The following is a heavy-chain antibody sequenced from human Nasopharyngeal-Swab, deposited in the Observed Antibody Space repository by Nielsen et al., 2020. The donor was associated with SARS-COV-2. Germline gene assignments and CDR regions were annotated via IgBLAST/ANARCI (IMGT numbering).Heavy chain of an antibody. V-gene: IGHV4-34*01. CDR2: INHSGST. Sequence: RQAPGKGLEWIGEINHSGSTNYNPSLKSRVTISVDTSKNQFSLKLSSVTAADTAVYYCARGLPMVRGVIRTSWFDPWGRGTLVTVSS. D-gene: IGHD3-10*01. J-gene: IGHJ5*02. CDR3: ARGLPMVRGVIRTSWFDP.